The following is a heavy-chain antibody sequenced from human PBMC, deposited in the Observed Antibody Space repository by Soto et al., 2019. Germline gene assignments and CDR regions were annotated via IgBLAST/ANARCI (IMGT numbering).Heavy chain of an antibody. CDR2: IKQDGSEK. CDR1: GFTFSSYW. V-gene: IGHV3-7*01. CDR3: ARVRSLLWFGELFGAFDN. J-gene: IGHJ3*02. D-gene: IGHD3-10*01. Sequence: EVQLVESGGGLVQPGGSLRLSCAASGFTFSSYWMSWVRQAPGKGLEWVANIKQDGSEKYYVDSVKGRFTISRDNAKNSLYLQMNSLRAEDTAVYYCARVRSLLWFGELFGAFDNWGQGTMVTVSS.